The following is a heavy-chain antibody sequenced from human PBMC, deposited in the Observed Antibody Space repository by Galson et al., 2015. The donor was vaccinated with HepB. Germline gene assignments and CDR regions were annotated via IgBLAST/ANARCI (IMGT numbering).Heavy chain of an antibody. Sequence: SVKVSCKASGYTFTSHGISWVRQAPGQGLEWMGWISGYNDNTKYAQKIQGRVTLTTEPLTSTAYMELRSLRSDDTAVYYCARINSDKDGFHIWGQGTMLIVSS. D-gene: IGHD1-1*01. CDR2: ISGYNDNT. V-gene: IGHV1-18*01. J-gene: IGHJ3*02. CDR3: ARINSDKDGFHI. CDR1: GYTFTSHG.